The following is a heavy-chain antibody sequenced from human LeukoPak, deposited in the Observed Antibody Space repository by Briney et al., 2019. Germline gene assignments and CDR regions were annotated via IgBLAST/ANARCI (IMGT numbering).Heavy chain of an antibody. CDR3: ARQPYMLGAYYFDY. V-gene: IGHV4-34*01. CDR1: GGSFSGHY. D-gene: IGHD1-26*01. J-gene: IGHJ4*02. Sequence: PSETLSLTCVVYGGSFSGHYWSWIRQRPGKGLEWIGEINDSGSTDYNPSLKSRVTISLDTSKNQFSLKLRSVTAADTAVYYCARQPYMLGAYYFDYWGQGTLVTVSS. CDR2: INDSGST.